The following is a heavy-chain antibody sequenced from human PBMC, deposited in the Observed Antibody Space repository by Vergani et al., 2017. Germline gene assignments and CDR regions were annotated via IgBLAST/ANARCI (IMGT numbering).Heavy chain of an antibody. Sequence: QVQLVESGGGVVQPGGSLRLSCAASGVSFSSFGMHWVRQAPGKGLEWVAFIRYDGSDKYYVDSVKGRFTISRDNSKNTPYLQVDSLRAEDTAVYYCAKDELGFCGDISCLAMDVWGQGTTVSVSS. CDR2: IRYDGSDK. J-gene: IGHJ6*02. CDR1: GVSFSSFG. V-gene: IGHV3-30*02. CDR3: AKDELGFCGDISCLAMDV. D-gene: IGHD2-15*01.